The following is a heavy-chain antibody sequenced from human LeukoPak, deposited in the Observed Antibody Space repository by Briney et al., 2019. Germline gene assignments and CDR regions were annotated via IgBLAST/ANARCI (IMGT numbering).Heavy chain of an antibody. CDR2: ISSSSSYI. V-gene: IGHV3-21*01. Sequence: GGSLRLSCAASGFTFSSYSMNWVRQVPGKGLEWVSSISSSSSYIYYADSVKGRFTISRDNAKNSLYLQMNSLRAEDTAVYYCARTDTAMVAMYYFDYWGQGTLVTVSS. D-gene: IGHD5-18*01. CDR3: ARTDTAMVAMYYFDY. J-gene: IGHJ4*02. CDR1: GFTFSSYS.